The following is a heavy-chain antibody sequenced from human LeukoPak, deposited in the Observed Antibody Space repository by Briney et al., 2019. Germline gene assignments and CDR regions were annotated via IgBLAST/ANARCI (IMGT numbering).Heavy chain of an antibody. V-gene: IGHV1-18*01. CDR2: ISAYNGNT. Sequence: GASVNVSCKTSGYTFTNYGISWVRQAPGLGLEWMGWISAYNGNTNYAQKVQGRVTMTTDTSTSTAYMELRSLRFDDTAVYYCARDQSVRLLQTSSTYFKHVFAIWGQGSMVTVSS. J-gene: IGHJ3*02. CDR3: ARDQSVRLLQTSSTYFKHVFAI. CDR1: GYTFTNYG. D-gene: IGHD6-13*01.